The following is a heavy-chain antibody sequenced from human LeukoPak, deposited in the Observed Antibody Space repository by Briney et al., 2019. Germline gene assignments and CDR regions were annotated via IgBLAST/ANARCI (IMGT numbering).Heavy chain of an antibody. CDR2: IYHSGST. J-gene: IGHJ5*02. CDR1: GYSISSGYY. V-gene: IGHV4-38-2*01. CDR3: APAAITLGWFDP. D-gene: IGHD2-2*02. Sequence: SETLSLTCAISGYSISSGYYWGWIRQPPGKGLEWIGSIYHSGSTYYNPSLKSRVTISVDTSKNQFSLKLSSVTAADTAVYYCAPAAITLGWFDPWGQGTLVTVSS.